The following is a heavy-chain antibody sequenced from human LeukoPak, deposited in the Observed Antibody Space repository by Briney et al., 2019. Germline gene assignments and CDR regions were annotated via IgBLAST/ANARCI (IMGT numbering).Heavy chain of an antibody. Sequence: GGSLRLSCAASGFTFSSYAMSWVRQAPGKGLEWVSAISGSGGSTYYADSVKGRFTISRDNAKNSLYLQMNSLRAEDTAVYYCARGDSLGGSGVDYWGQGTLVTVSS. CDR3: ARGDSLGGSGVDY. V-gene: IGHV3-23*01. J-gene: IGHJ4*02. CDR1: GFTFSSYA. CDR2: ISGSGGST. D-gene: IGHD3-10*01.